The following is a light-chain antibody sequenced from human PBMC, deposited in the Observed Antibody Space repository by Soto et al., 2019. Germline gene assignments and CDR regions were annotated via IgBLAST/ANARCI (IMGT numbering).Light chain of an antibody. CDR1: QSIGSW. CDR2: DAS. J-gene: IGKJ5*01. Sequence: DIQMTQSPSTLSASVGDRVAITCRASQSIGSWLAWYQQKPGKAPKLLIYDASSLASGVPSRFRGSGSGTEFTLTISSLQPDDFTTYYCQQYYGLFGQGTRLEIK. V-gene: IGKV1-5*01. CDR3: QQYYGL.